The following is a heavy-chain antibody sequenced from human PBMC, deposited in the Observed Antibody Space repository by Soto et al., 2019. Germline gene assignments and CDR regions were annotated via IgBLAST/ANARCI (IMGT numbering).Heavy chain of an antibody. D-gene: IGHD3-3*01. CDR3: ARGFGRRFLEWLLYYGMDV. CDR1: GGTFSSYT. CDR2: IIPILGIA. Sequence: SVKVSCKASGGTFSSYTISWVRQAPGQGLEWMGRIIPILGIANYAQKFQGRVTITADESTSTAYMELSSLRSEDTAVYYCARGFGRRFLEWLLYYGMDVWGQGTTVTVSS. V-gene: IGHV1-69*02. J-gene: IGHJ6*02.